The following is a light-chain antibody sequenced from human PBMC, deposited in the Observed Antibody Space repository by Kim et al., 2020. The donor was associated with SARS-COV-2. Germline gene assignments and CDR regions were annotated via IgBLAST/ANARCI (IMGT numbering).Light chain of an antibody. CDR2: DAS. V-gene: IGKV3-11*01. CDR3: QQRSNQLT. Sequence: LSLSPGERATLSCRASQSVSSYLAWYQQKPGQAPRLLIYDASNRATGIPARFSGSGSGTDFTLTISSLEPEDFAVYYCQQRSNQLTFGGGTKLEI. J-gene: IGKJ4*01. CDR1: QSVSSY.